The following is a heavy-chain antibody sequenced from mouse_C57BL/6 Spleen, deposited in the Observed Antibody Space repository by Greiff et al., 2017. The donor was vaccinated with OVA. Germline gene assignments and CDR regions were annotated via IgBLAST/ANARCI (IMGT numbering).Heavy chain of an antibody. V-gene: IGHV1-52*01. Sequence: QVQLQQPGAELVRPGSSVKLSCKASGYTFTSYWMHWVKQRPIQGLEWIGNIDPSDSEPHYNQKFKDKATLTVDKSSSTAYMQLSSLTSEGSAVYYCAREGSNGFAYWGQGTLVTVSA. CDR1: GYTFTSYW. CDR2: IDPSDSEP. J-gene: IGHJ3*01. CDR3: AREGSNGFAY.